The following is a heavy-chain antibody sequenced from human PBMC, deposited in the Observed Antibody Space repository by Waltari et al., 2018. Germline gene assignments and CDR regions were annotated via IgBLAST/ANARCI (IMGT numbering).Heavy chain of an antibody. CDR2: ITTNTGNP. D-gene: IGHD2-2*01. J-gene: IGHJ5*02. CDR1: GCIFTSYA. CDR3: AREVVPSRTIVVNWFDP. V-gene: IGHV7-4-1*02. Sequence: LQLVQSGSELKKPGASVKISCQASGCIFTSYAIIGRRQAPGKGPALMGWITTNTGNPTYDQGFRGRFVFSLDTSVNTAYLEINSLKTEDTAIYYCAREVVPSRTIVVNWFDPWGQGTQVTVSS.